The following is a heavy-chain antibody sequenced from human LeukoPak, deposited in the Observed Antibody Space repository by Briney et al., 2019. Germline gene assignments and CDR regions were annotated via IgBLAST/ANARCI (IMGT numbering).Heavy chain of an antibody. D-gene: IGHD3-16*02. J-gene: IGHJ4*02. CDR2: MNPNSGNT. CDR3: ARAYDYVWGSYRVFDY. V-gene: IGHV1-8*01. CDR1: GYTFTSYD. Sequence: ASVKVSCKASGYTFTSYDINWVRQATGQGLEWMGWMNPNSGNTGYAQKFQGRVTMTRDTSTSTVYMELSSLRSEDTAVYYCARAYDYVWGSYRVFDYWGQGTLVTVSS.